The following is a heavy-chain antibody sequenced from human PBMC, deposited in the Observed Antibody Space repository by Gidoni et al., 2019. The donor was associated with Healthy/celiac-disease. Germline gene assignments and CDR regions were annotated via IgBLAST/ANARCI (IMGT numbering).Heavy chain of an antibody. V-gene: IGHV3-21*01. Sequence: EVQLVESGGGLVKPGGSLRLSCAASGFTFSSYSMNWVSQAPGKGLEWVSSISSSSSYIYYADSVKGRFTISRDNAKNSLYLQMNSLRAEDTAVYYCARAGYYYYGMDVWGQGTTVTVSS. CDR3: ARAGYYYYGMDV. CDR2: ISSSSSYI. CDR1: GFTFSSYS. J-gene: IGHJ6*02.